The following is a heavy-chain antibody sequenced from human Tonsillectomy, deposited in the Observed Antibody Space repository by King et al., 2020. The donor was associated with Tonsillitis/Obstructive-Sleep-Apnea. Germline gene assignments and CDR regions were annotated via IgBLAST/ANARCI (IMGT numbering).Heavy chain of an antibody. Sequence: VQLVESGGGVVQPGRSLRLSCAASGFTFSRYGMHWVRQAPGKGLEWVAGIWYDGSNKYYADSVKGRFTISRDNSKNTLYLQMNSLRAEDTAVYYCARSNSVAAAGNQGEYNWIDPWGQGTLVTVSS. V-gene: IGHV3-33*01. CDR1: GFTFSRYG. CDR3: ARSNSVAAAGNQGEYNWIDP. CDR2: IWYDGSNK. J-gene: IGHJ5*02. D-gene: IGHD6-13*01.